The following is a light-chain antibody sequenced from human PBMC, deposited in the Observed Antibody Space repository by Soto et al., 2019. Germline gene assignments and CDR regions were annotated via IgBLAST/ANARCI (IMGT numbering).Light chain of an antibody. CDR1: QTISSW. V-gene: IGKV1-5*03. J-gene: IGKJ1*01. Sequence: DIHLTQSPSTLSAAGGDRVTITCRASQTISSWLAWYQQKPGKAPKLLIYKASTLKSGVPSRFSGSGSGTEFTLTISSLQPDDFATYYCQHYNSYSEAFGHVTKV. CDR2: KAS. CDR3: QHYNSYSEA.